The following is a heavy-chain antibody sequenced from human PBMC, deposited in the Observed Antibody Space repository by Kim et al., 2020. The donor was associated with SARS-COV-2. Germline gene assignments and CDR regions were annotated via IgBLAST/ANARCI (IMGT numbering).Heavy chain of an antibody. J-gene: IGHJ4*02. D-gene: IGHD2-2*01. CDR1: GYTFTAYV. CDR2: INAGNDHR. Sequence: ASVKVSCKASGYTFTAYVIHWVRQAPGQRLEWMGLINAGNDHRVYSQRFQGRVSITRDTSATTAYMELSSLEYDDTAVYYCARAPNAVLIDYWGQGTLVIVSS. V-gene: IGHV1-3*01. CDR3: ARAPNAVLIDY.